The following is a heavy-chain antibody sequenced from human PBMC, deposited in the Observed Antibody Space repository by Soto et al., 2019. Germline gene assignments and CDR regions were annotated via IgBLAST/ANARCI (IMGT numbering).Heavy chain of an antibody. J-gene: IGHJ4*02. CDR1: GFTFSDYY. CDR3: AKGSDSSGYSQFDY. V-gene: IGHV3-11*01. D-gene: IGHD3-22*01. CDR2: ISSSGSTI. Sequence: GGSLRLSCTASGFTFSDYYMSWIRQAPGKGLEWVSYISSSGSTIYYADSVKGRFTISRDNSKNTLYLQMNSLRAEDTAVYYCAKGSDSSGYSQFDYWGQGTLVTVSS.